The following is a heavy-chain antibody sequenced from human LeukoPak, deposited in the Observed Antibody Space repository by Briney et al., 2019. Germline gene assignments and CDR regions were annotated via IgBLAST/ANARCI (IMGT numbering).Heavy chain of an antibody. CDR2: INPNSGGT. V-gene: IGHV1-2*02. J-gene: IGHJ5*02. D-gene: IGHD3-10*01. CDR3: ARDEIRGVTSYNWFDP. CDR1: GYTFTGYY. Sequence: GASVKVSCKASGYTFTGYYIHWVRQAPGQGLEWMGWINPNSGGTNYAQKFQGRVTMTRDTSISTAYMELASLRSDDTAVYYCARDEIRGVTSYNWFDPWGQGTLVTVSS.